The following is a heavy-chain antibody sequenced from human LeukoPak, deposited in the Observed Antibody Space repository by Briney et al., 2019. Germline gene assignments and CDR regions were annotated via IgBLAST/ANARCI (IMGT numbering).Heavy chain of an antibody. V-gene: IGHV4-38-2*02. CDR2: FFYSGST. Sequence: SETLSLTCTVSGYSISSGYYWGWIRQPPGKGLEWIGYFFYSGSTYYNPSLKSRITISVDTSKNQFSLKLSSVTAADTAVYYCARGAGSTISNDAFDIWGQGTMVTVSS. J-gene: IGHJ3*02. CDR3: ARGAGSTISNDAFDI. CDR1: GYSISSGYY. D-gene: IGHD5-24*01.